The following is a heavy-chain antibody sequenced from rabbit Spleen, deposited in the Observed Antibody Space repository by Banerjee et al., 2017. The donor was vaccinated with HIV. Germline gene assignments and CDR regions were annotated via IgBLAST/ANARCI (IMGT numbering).Heavy chain of an antibody. CDR2: IDTGSSDFT. Sequence: EQLEESGGGLVKPEGSLTLTCKASGVSLNDKDVMCWVRQAPGKGLEWIACIDTGSSDFTYFASWAKGRFTISKTSSTTVTLQMTSLTAADTATYFCARDTSSSFSSYGMDLGGPGTLVTVS. CDR1: GVSLNDKDV. CDR3: ARDTSSSFSSYGMDL. V-gene: IGHV1S45*01. J-gene: IGHJ6*01. D-gene: IGHD1-1*01.